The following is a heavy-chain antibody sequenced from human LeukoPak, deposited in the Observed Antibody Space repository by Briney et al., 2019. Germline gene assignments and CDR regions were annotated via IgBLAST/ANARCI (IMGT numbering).Heavy chain of an antibody. Sequence: SVKASCKASGYTFTSYYMHWVRQAPGQGLEWMGGIILIFGTANYAQKFQGRVTITTDESTTTAYMELSSLRSEDTAVYYCAREGPTYYYDSSGPLWGQGTLVTVSS. V-gene: IGHV1-69*05. CDR3: AREGPTYYYDSSGPL. CDR1: GYTFTSYY. J-gene: IGHJ4*02. D-gene: IGHD3-22*01. CDR2: IILIFGTA.